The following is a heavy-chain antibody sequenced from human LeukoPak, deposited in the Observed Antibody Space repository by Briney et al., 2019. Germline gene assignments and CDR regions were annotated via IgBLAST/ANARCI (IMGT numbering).Heavy chain of an antibody. CDR1: GYTLTELS. CDR3: ATARSVAGPFDY. J-gene: IGHJ4*02. D-gene: IGHD6-19*01. V-gene: IGHV1-24*01. CDR2: FDPEDGET. Sequence: ASVKVSCKVSGYTLTELSMHWVRQAPGKGLEGMGGFDPEDGETIYAQKFQGRVTMTEDTSTDTAYMELSSLRSEDTAVYYCATARSVAGPFDYWGQGTLVTVSS.